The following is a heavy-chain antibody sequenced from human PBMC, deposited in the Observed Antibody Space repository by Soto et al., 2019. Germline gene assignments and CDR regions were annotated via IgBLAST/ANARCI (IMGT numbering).Heavy chain of an antibody. D-gene: IGHD3-22*01. CDR3: ARDASITVTFGI. CDR2: IYHSGST. V-gene: IGHV4-38-2*02. J-gene: IGHJ3*02. CDR1: GYSISSGYY. Sequence: SETLSLTCAVSGYSISSGYYWGWSRQPPGKGLEWIGSIYHSGSTYYNPSLKSRVTISVDTSKNQFSLKLSSVTAADTAVYYFARDASITVTFGIWAQG.